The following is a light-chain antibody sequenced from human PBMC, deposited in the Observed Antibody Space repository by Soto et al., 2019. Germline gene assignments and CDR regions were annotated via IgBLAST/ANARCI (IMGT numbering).Light chain of an antibody. CDR3: QVWDSSSDHVV. J-gene: IGLJ2*01. Sequence: SSELTQPPSVSVGPGQTARITCGGTNIGSKSVHWYQQKPGQAPVLVVYDDSDRPSGIPERFSGSNSGNTATLTISRVEAGDEADYYCQVWDSSSDHVVFGGGTKLTVL. CDR1: NIGSKS. CDR2: DDS. V-gene: IGLV3-21*02.